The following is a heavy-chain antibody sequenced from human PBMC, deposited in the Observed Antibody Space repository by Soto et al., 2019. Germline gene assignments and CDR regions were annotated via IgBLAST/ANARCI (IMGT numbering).Heavy chain of an antibody. CDR2: IYYSGST. CDR1: GGSISSSSYY. Sequence: ETLSLTCTVSGGSISSSSYYWGWIRQPPGKGLEWIGSIYYSGSTYYNPSLKSRVTISVDTSKNQFSLKLSSVTAADTAVYYCASGGPTVTTFDYWGQGTLVTVSS. CDR3: ASGGPTVTTFDY. V-gene: IGHV4-39*01. J-gene: IGHJ4*02. D-gene: IGHD4-17*01.